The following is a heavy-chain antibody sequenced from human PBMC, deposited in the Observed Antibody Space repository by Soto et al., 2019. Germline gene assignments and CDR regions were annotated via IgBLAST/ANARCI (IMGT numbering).Heavy chain of an antibody. V-gene: IGHV3-23*01. CDR1: GFTFRNYA. CDR3: AKDAISGDGIWLMDS. J-gene: IGHJ5*02. D-gene: IGHD4-17*01. CDR2: LLRSGSSA. Sequence: GGSLRLSCAASGFTFRNYAMTWARQAPGKGLEWVSSLLRSGSSAYYADSVRGRFTISSDTSANSLYLQMDNLRAEDTAIYYCAKDAISGDGIWLMDSWGQGTVVTVSS.